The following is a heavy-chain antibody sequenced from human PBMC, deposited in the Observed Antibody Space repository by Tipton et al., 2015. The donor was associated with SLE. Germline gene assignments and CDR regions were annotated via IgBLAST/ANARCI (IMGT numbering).Heavy chain of an antibody. D-gene: IGHD4-17*01. CDR1: GGSMSTYY. CDR3: AREQPTDYVFDY. V-gene: IGHV4-59*01. CDR2: FYYSGST. J-gene: IGHJ4*02. Sequence: TLSLTCTVSGGSMSTYYWNWIRQFPGKGLEWIGYFYYSGSTNYNPSLKSRVTISLDKSKNQFSLKLSSVTAADTAVYYCAREQPTDYVFDYWGQGTLVTVSS.